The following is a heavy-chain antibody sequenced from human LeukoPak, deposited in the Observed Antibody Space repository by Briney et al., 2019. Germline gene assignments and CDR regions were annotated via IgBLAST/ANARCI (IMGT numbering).Heavy chain of an antibody. CDR1: GYTFTGYY. J-gene: IGHJ4*02. CDR2: INPNSGGT. Sequence: ASVKVSCKASGYTFTGYYKHWVRQAPGQGLEWMGWINPNSGGTNYAQKFQGRVTMTRDTSISTAYMELSRLRSDDTAVYYCARDPHTRYCSSTSCSGDYWGQGTLVTVSS. D-gene: IGHD2-2*01. CDR3: ARDPHTRYCSSTSCSGDY. V-gene: IGHV1-2*02.